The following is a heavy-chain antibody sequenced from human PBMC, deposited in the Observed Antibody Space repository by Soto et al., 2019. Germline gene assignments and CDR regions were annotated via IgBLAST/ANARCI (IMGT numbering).Heavy chain of an antibody. CDR3: ARDPPLSGSYLGGMDV. Sequence: GGSLRLSCAASGFSVSNNYMNWVRQAPGKGLEWVSIIYSGGTTYYADSVKGRFTISRDNSKNTLYLQMNSLRPEDTAVYYCARDPPLSGSYLGGMDVWGQGTTVTVSS. CDR2: IYSGGTT. J-gene: IGHJ6*02. V-gene: IGHV3-53*01. D-gene: IGHD1-26*01. CDR1: GFSVSNNY.